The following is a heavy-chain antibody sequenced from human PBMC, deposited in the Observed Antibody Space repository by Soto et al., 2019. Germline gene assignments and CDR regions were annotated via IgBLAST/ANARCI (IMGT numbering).Heavy chain of an antibody. CDR3: ASPFVGIAVAGYLDY. V-gene: IGHV4-34*01. J-gene: IGHJ4*02. D-gene: IGHD6-19*01. Sequence: PSETLSLTCAVYGGSFSGYYWSWIRQPPGKGLEWIGEINHSGSTNYNPSLKSRVTISVDTSKNQFSLKLSSVTAAATAMYYCASPFVGIAVAGYLDYWGQGTLVTVSS. CDR2: INHSGST. CDR1: GGSFSGYY.